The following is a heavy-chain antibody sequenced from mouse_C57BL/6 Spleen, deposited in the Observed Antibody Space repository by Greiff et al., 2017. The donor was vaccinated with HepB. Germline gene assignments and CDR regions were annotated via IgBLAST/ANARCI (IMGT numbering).Heavy chain of an antibody. J-gene: IGHJ4*01. CDR3: ARSKTAQATYAMDY. CDR2: IYPRSGHT. D-gene: IGHD3-2*02. V-gene: IGHV1-81*01. CDR1: GSTFPSYG. Sequence: QVQLKESGAELARPGASVKLSCKASGSTFPSYGISWVKQRTGQGLEWIGEIYPRSGHTYYNEKFKGKATLTADKSSSTAYMELRSLTSEDSAVYFCARSKTAQATYAMDYWGQGTSVTVSS.